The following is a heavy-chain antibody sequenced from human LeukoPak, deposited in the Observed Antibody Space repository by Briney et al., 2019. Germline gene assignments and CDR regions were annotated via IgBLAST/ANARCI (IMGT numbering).Heavy chain of an antibody. V-gene: IGHV4-31*03. J-gene: IGHJ5*02. CDR2: IYYSGDT. Sequence: PSETLSLTCTVSDGSISSGGYYWTWIRQHPGKGLEWIGYIYYSGDTYYNPSLKSRLTISVDTSKNQFSLRLSSVTAADTAVYYCARSQTYTGPFDPWGQGTLVTVSS. CDR3: ARSQTYTGPFDP. D-gene: IGHD3-16*01. CDR1: DGSISSGGYY.